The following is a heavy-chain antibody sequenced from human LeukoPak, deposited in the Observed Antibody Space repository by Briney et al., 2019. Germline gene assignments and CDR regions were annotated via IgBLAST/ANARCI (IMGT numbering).Heavy chain of an antibody. CDR1: GYTFTGYY. CDR3: ARLRAYPGYHYAYDY. CDR2: INPNSGGT. V-gene: IGHV1-2*06. Sequence: ASVKVSCKASGYTFTGYYIHWVRQAPGQGLEWMGRINPNSGGTNYAEKFQGRVTMTRDTSISTAYMELSRQRSDDTALYYCARLRAYPGYHYAYDYWGQGTLVTVSS. D-gene: IGHD5-12*01. J-gene: IGHJ4*02.